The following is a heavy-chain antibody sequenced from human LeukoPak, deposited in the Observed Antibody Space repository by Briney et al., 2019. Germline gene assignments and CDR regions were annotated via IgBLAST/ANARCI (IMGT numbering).Heavy chain of an antibody. CDR1: GFTFSSYA. J-gene: IGHJ4*02. Sequence: GGSLRLSCAASGFTFSSYAMSWVRQAPGKGLEWVSAISGSGGSTYYADSVKGRFTISRDNSKNTLYLQMNSLRAEDTAVYYCAKDRGYSSYGPNFDYWGQGTLVTVSS. CDR2: ISGSGGST. V-gene: IGHV3-23*01. D-gene: IGHD5-12*01. CDR3: AKDRGYSSYGPNFDY.